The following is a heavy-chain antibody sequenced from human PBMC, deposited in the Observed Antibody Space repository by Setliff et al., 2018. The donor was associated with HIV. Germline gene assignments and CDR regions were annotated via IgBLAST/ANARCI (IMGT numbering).Heavy chain of an antibody. D-gene: IGHD3-16*01. J-gene: IGHJ5*01. CDR3: ARAYRDNVWGSWRQISSWFDS. CDR1: GGSFNEYY. V-gene: IGHV4-34*01. Sequence: SETLSLTCAVYGGSFNEYYLNWIRQIPGKGLDWIGEINHSGSTNYNESLKRRLRISVDTSKNQSSLSLNPVTAADTAVYYCARAYRDNVWGSWRQISSWFDSWGQGNLVTVSS. CDR2: INHSGST.